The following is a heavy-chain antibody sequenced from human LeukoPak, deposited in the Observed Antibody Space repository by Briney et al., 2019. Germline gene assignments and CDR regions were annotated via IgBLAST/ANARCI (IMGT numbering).Heavy chain of an antibody. Sequence: GASVKVSCKASGYHFTGYHVHWVRQAPGQGLEWMGRISTDSGDTDIAPKFQGRVTMTRDTSIKTAYMELSRLTSDDTAVYYCARRAARGENWFDPWGQGTLVTVSS. CDR3: ARRAARGENWFDP. V-gene: IGHV1-2*02. CDR1: GYHFTGYH. J-gene: IGHJ5*02. D-gene: IGHD6-6*01. CDR2: ISTDSGDT.